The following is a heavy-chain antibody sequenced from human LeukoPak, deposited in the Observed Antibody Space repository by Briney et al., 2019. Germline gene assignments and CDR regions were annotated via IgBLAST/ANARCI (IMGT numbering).Heavy chain of an antibody. CDR2: ISSSSSYI. D-gene: IGHD2-21*02. CDR1: GFTFSSYS. Sequence: PGGSLRLSCAASGFTFSSYSMNWVRQAPGKGLEWVSSISSSSSYIYYADSVKGRFTISRDNAKNSLYLQMNSLRAEDTAVYYCARLGGGGDDPGCWGQGTLVTVSS. CDR3: ARLGGGGDDPGC. J-gene: IGHJ4*02. V-gene: IGHV3-21*01.